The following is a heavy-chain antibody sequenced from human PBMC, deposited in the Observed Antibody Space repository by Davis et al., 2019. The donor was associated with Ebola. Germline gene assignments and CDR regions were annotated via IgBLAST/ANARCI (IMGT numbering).Heavy chain of an antibody. CDR1: GFTFDDYA. J-gene: IGHJ4*02. D-gene: IGHD3-10*01. Sequence: SLKISCAASGFTFDDYAMHWVRQAPGKGLEWVSGISWNSGSIGYADSVKGRFTISRANAKNSLYLQMNSLRAEDTALYYCASGESYYPSHFDYWGQGTLVTVSS. V-gene: IGHV3-9*01. CDR3: ASGESYYPSHFDY. CDR2: ISWNSGSI.